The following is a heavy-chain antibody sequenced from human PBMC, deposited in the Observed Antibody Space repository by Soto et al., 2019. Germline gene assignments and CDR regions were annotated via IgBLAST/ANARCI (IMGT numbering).Heavy chain of an antibody. D-gene: IGHD2-2*01. V-gene: IGHV4-34*01. CDR2: INHSGST. CDR3: ARGGSSSAHMGPFAY. Sequence: QVQLQQWGAGLLKPSETLSLTCAVYGGSFSGYYWSWIRQPPGKGLEWIGEINHSGSTNYNPSLTKRATIAVATSKNQFSLKLSSVTAADTAVYYCARGGSSSAHMGPFAYWGQGTLVTVSS. CDR1: GGSFSGYY. J-gene: IGHJ4*02.